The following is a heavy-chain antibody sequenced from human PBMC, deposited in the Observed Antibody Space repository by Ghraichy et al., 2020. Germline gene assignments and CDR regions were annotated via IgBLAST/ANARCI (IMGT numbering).Heavy chain of an antibody. Sequence: GESLNISCAASGFTFSNYAMAWVRQAPGKGLEWVSTISGSGGSTNYADSVKGRFTISRDNSKNTLYLQMNSLRAEDTAVYNCAKARCSHSGSCEFDYWGQGTLVTVSS. V-gene: IGHV3-23*01. CDR1: GFTFSNYA. J-gene: IGHJ4*02. CDR3: AKARCSHSGSCEFDY. D-gene: IGHD1-26*01. CDR2: ISGSGGST.